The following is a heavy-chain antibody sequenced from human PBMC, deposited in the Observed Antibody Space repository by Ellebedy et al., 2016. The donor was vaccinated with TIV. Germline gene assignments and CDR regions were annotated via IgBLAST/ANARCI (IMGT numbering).Heavy chain of an antibody. V-gene: IGHV4-34*09. D-gene: IGHD2-2*01. Sequence: SETLSLXCAVYGVSFRGYYWTWIRQLPGKGLEWIGYIFYSGSAYYNPSLKSRLTISVDTSRNQFSVKLSSVTAADTAVYYCATAFCSSSSCNMNQYYYAMDVWGQGTTVTVSS. J-gene: IGHJ6*02. CDR3: ATAFCSSSSCNMNQYYYAMDV. CDR1: GVSFRGYY. CDR2: IFYSGSA.